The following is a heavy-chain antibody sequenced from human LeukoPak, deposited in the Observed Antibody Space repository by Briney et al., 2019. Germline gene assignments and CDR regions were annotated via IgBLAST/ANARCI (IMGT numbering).Heavy chain of an antibody. CDR3: ARDPVVTEYYYYGMDV. Sequence: GASVKVSCKASGYTFTGYYMHWVRQAPGQGLEWMGWINPNSGGTNYAQKFQGRVTMTRDTSISTAYMELSRLRSDDTAVNYCARDPVVTEYYYYGMDVWGQGTTVTVSS. V-gene: IGHV1-2*02. J-gene: IGHJ6*02. D-gene: IGHD4-23*01. CDR1: GYTFTGYY. CDR2: INPNSGGT.